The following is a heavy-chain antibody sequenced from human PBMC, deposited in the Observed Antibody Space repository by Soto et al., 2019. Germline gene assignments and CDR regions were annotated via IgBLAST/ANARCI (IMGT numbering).Heavy chain of an antibody. CDR1: GGSFSGYY. J-gene: IGHJ5*02. D-gene: IGHD6-13*01. CDR2: INHSGST. Sequence: TSQTLSLTCAVYGGSFSGYYWSWIGQPPGKGLEWIGEINHSGSTNYNPSLKSRVTISVDTSKNQFSLKLSSVTAADTAVYSCARVGIAAAGTTNWFDPWGQGTLVTVSS. V-gene: IGHV4-34*01. CDR3: ARVGIAAAGTTNWFDP.